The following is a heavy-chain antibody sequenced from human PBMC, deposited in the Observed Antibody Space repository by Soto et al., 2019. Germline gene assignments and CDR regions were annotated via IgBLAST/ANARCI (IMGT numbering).Heavy chain of an antibody. CDR2: ISGSGGSS. CDR1: GFAFSTYA. J-gene: IGHJ4*02. V-gene: IGHV3-23*01. D-gene: IGHD1-1*01. Sequence: PGGSLRLSCAAAGFAFSTYAMTWVRQAPGKGLEWVSVISGSGGSSYYAASVKGRFTISRDNSKNTLFLQMNGLRAEDTAVYYCARGGLEPFDYWGQGALVTVSS. CDR3: ARGGLEPFDY.